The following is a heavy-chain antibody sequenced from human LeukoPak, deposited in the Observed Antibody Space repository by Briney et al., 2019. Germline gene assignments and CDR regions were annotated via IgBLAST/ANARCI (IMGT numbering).Heavy chain of an antibody. D-gene: IGHD6-13*01. CDR2: INPNSGGT. J-gene: IGHJ4*02. Sequence: ASVKVSCKASGYTFTGYYMHWLRQAPGQGLEWMGWINPNSGGTNYAQKFQGRVTMTRDTSASTAYMELSSLRSEDMAVYYCAREEYSSSWYMDYWGQGTLVTVSS. CDR1: GYTFTGYY. CDR3: AREEYSSSWYMDY. V-gene: IGHV1-2*02.